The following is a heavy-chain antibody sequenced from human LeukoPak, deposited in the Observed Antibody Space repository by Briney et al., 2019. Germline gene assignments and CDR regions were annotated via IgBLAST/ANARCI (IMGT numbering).Heavy chain of an antibody. CDR1: GYSISSGYY. CDR3: ARQRGIAIAAAGQGYNWFDP. J-gene: IGHJ5*02. D-gene: IGHD6-13*01. V-gene: IGHV4-38-2*02. CDR2: IYHSGST. Sequence: SETLSLTCTVSGYSISSGYYWGWIRQPPGKGLEWIGSIYHSGSTYYNPSLKSRVTISVDTSKNQFSLKLSSVTAADTAVYYCARQRGIAIAAAGQGYNWFDPWGQGTLVTVSS.